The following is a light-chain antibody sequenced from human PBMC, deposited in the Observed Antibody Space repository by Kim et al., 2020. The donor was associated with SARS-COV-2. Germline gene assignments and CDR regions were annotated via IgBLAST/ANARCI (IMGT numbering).Light chain of an antibody. Sequence: SASVGDRVPISCRASQSISTWLAWYHQEPGKAPNLLIYKTSTLESGVPSRFSGSGSGTEFTLTISGLQPDDFATYYCQHYNSYSYTFGQGTKLEIK. V-gene: IGKV1-5*03. CDR2: KTS. CDR1: QSISTW. J-gene: IGKJ2*01. CDR3: QHYNSYSYT.